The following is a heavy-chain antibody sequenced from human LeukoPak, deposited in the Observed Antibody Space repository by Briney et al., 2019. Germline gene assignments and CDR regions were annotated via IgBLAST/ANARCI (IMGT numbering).Heavy chain of an antibody. Sequence: PGGSLRLSCAASGFTFSSYSMNWVCQAPGKGLEWVSYISSSSSTIYYADSVKGRFTISRDNAKNSLYLQMNSLRAEDTAVYYCARGSLLRFLEWLLMGYWGQGTLVTVSS. CDR1: GFTFSSYS. CDR2: ISSSSSTI. V-gene: IGHV3-48*01. D-gene: IGHD3-3*01. CDR3: ARGSLLRFLEWLLMGY. J-gene: IGHJ4*02.